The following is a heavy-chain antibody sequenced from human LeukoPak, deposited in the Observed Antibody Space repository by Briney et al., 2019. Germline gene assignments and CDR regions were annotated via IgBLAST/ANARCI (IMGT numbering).Heavy chain of an antibody. Sequence: ASVKVSCKASGYTFTSYGISWVRQAPGQGLEWMGWISAYNGNTNYAQKLQGRVTMTTDTSTSTAYMGLRSLRSDDTAVYYCARDNYGSGSPRMDVWGKGTTVTVSS. CDR2: ISAYNGNT. V-gene: IGHV1-18*04. CDR3: ARDNYGSGSPRMDV. J-gene: IGHJ6*04. CDR1: GYTFTSYG. D-gene: IGHD3-10*01.